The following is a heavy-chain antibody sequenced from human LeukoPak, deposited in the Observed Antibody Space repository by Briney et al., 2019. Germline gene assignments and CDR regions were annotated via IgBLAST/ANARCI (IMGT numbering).Heavy chain of an antibody. CDR2: IISLFRST. D-gene: IGHD2-15*01. CDR3: ARGCSGDKCYLLEDNWFDS. V-gene: IGHV1-69*05. Sequence: GASVKVSCKASGDTFRNYALSWVRQAPGQGLEWMGRIISLFRSTNYAQKFQDRVTVTTDESTSTAYMELSSLTSEDTAVYYCARGCSGDKCYLLEDNWFDSWGQGTPVTVSS. CDR1: GDTFRNYA. J-gene: IGHJ5*01.